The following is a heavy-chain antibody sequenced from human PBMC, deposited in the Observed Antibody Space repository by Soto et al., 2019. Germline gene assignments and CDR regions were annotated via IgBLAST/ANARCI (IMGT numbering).Heavy chain of an antibody. V-gene: IGHV4-30-2*01. Sequence: QLQLQESGSRLVKPSQTLSLTCAVSGGSISSGGYSWSWIRQPPGKGLEWIGYIYHSGSTYYNPYLKSRDTISVDRSKNTFSLKLSSVTAADTAVYYCARLNYDFSDAFDIWGQGTMVTVSS. CDR1: GGSISSGGYS. D-gene: IGHD3-3*01. J-gene: IGHJ3*02. CDR2: IYHSGST. CDR3: ARLNYDFSDAFDI.